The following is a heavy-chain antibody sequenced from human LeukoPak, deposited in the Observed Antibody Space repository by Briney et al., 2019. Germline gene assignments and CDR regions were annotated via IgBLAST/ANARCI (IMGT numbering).Heavy chain of an antibody. J-gene: IGHJ4*02. CDR1: GGSISSCY. V-gene: IGHV4-4*09. CDR2: IYTSGST. Sequence: SETLSLTCTVSGGSISSCYWSWIRQPPGKGLEWIGYIYTSGSTNYNPSLKSRVTISVDTSKNQFSLKLSSVTAADTAVYYCARHGRQWELLHFDYWGQGTLVTVSS. CDR3: ARHGRQWELLHFDY. D-gene: IGHD1-26*01.